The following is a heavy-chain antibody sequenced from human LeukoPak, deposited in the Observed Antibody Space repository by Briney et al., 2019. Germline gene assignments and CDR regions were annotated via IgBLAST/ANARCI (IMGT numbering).Heavy chain of an antibody. CDR2: IYSGGTT. D-gene: IGHD4-23*01. CDR1: GFTVSSNY. CDR3: ATTVVTWFYYGMDV. Sequence: GGSLRLSCAASGFTVSSNYMSWVRQAPGKGLEWVSVIYSGGTTYYADSVKGRFTISRDNSKNTLYLQMNSLRAEDTAVYYCATTVVTWFYYGMDVWGQGITVTVSS. J-gene: IGHJ6*02. V-gene: IGHV3-66*01.